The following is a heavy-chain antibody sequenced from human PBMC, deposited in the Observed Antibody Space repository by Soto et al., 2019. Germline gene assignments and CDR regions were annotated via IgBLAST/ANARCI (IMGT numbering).Heavy chain of an antibody. D-gene: IGHD2-15*01. CDR2: IVVGSGNT. J-gene: IGHJ6*02. Sequence: SVKVSCKASGFTFTSASVQWVRQARGQRLEWIGWIVVGSGNTNYAQKFQERVTITRDMSTSTAYMELSSLRSEDTAVYYCAATYCRSGSCYPICYGIDVWGQGTTVTVSS. V-gene: IGHV1-58*01. CDR1: GFTFTSAS. CDR3: AATYCRSGSCYPICYGIDV.